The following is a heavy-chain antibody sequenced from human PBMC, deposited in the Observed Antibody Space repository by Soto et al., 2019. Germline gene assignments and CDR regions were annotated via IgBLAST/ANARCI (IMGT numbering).Heavy chain of an antibody. CDR3: ARAPYYDILTGYSTYYYYGMDV. Sequence: ASVKVSCKASGYTFTSYAMHWVRQAPGQRLEWMGWINAGNGNTKYSQKFQGRVTITRDTSASTAYMDLTSLRSEDTAVYYCARAPYYDILTGYSTYYYYGMDVWGQGTTVTVSS. J-gene: IGHJ6*02. CDR1: GYTFTSYA. D-gene: IGHD3-9*01. V-gene: IGHV1-3*01. CDR2: INAGNGNT.